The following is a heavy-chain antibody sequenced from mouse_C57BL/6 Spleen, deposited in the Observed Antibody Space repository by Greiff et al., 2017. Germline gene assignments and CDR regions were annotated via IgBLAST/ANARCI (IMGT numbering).Heavy chain of an antibody. CDR2: IWWDDDK. J-gene: IGHJ2*01. V-gene: IGHV8-8*01. Sequence: QVTLKESGPGILQPSQTLSLTCSFSGFSLSTFGMGVGWIRQPSGKGLEWLAHIWWDDDKYYNPALKSRLTISKDTSKNQVFLKIANVDTADTATYYCARIYYYGSSEGHYFDYWGQGTTLTVSS. D-gene: IGHD1-1*01. CDR1: GFSLSTFGMG. CDR3: ARIYYYGSSEGHYFDY.